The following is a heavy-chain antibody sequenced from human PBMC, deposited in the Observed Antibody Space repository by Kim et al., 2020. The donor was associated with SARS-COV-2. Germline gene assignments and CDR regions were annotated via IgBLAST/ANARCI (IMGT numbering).Heavy chain of an antibody. CDR2: ISKDGRIT. D-gene: IGHD3-9*01. Sequence: GGSLRLSCAASGFTFNNYWMHWVRQAPGKGLVWVSRISKDGRITTYADSVKGRFTISRDNAKNTLHLQMNSLRAEDTAVYYCARPSETDLPGSFDIWGPG. V-gene: IGHV3-74*01. J-gene: IGHJ3*02. CDR3: ARPSETDLPGSFDI. CDR1: GFTFNNYW.